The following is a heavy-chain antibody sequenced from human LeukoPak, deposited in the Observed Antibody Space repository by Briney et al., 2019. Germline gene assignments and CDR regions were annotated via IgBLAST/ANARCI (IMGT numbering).Heavy chain of an antibody. Sequence: PSETLSLTCAVYGGSFSGYYWSWIRQPPGKGLECIGEINHSGSTNYNPSLKSRVTISVDTSKNQFSLKLSSVTAADTAVYYCARHTRYNWNYADPFDYWGHGTLVTVSS. J-gene: IGHJ4*01. CDR1: GGSFSGYY. D-gene: IGHD1-7*01. CDR2: INHSGST. CDR3: ARHTRYNWNYADPFDY. V-gene: IGHV4-34*01.